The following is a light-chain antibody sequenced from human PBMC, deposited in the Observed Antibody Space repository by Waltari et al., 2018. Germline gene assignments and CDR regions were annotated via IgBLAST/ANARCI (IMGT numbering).Light chain of an antibody. Sequence: EIVMTQSPATLSVSPGERATLSCSARQSVSSNLAWYQQKPGQSPRLLIYAASTRATGIPARFSGSGSGTEFTLTISSMQSEDFAVYFCQQYDNWPKTFGQGTKVEIK. CDR2: AAS. CDR1: QSVSSN. CDR3: QQYDNWPKT. J-gene: IGKJ1*01. V-gene: IGKV3-15*01.